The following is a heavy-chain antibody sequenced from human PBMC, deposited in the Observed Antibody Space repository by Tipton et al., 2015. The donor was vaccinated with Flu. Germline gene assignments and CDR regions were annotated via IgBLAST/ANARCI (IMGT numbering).Heavy chain of an antibody. CDR2: IYYSGST. V-gene: IGHV4-59*08. J-gene: IGHJ5*02. CDR3: ARRDYSNYVSEPKNWFDP. Sequence: QLVQSGGGLVKPGGSLRLSCAASGFTFSDYYMSWVRQAPGKGLEWIGYIYYSGSTNYNPSLKSRVTMSVDRSTNQFSLRLTSVTAADTAVYFCARRDYSNYVSEPKNWFDPWGQGILVTVSS. D-gene: IGHD4-11*01. CDR1: GFTFSDYY.